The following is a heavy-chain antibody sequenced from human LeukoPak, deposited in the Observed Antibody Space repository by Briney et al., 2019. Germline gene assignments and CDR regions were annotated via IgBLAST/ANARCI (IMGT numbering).Heavy chain of an antibody. CDR3: ARDCCASGSHDY. D-gene: IGHD3-10*01. J-gene: IGHJ4*02. V-gene: IGHV3-7*04. CDR1: GFPISNYW. CDR2: INQDGSVE. Sequence: GGSLRLSCAASGFPISNYWMNWVRQAPGEGLEWVANINQDGSVEHYVDSVKGRFTISRDNNKNSLYLQMNTLRAEDTAVYYCARDCCASGSHDYWGQGALVTVSS.